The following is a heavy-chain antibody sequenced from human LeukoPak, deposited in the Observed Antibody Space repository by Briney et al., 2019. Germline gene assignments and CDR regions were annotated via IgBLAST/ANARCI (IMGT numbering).Heavy chain of an antibody. V-gene: IGHV1-2*02. CDR3: ASGSSSSHSYYYYYMDV. D-gene: IGHD6-6*01. J-gene: IGHJ6*03. Sequence: ASVKVSCKASGYTFTGYYMHWVRQAPGQGLEWMGWINPNSGGTNYAQKFQGRVTMTRDTSISTAYMELSRLRSDDTAVYYCASGSSSSHSYYYYYMDVWGKGTTVTVSS. CDR2: INPNSGGT. CDR1: GYTFTGYY.